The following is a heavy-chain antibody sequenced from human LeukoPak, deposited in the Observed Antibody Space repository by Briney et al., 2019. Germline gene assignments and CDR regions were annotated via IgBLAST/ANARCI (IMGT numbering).Heavy chain of an antibody. CDR2: FDPEDGET. CDR1: GYTLTELS. V-gene: IGHV1-24*01. J-gene: IGHJ4*02. D-gene: IGHD6-19*01. CDR3: GAGMGVKDY. Sequence: ASVKVSCKVSGYTLTELSMHWVRQAPGTGLEWMGGFDPEDGETIYAQRFQGRVTMTEDTSTDTAYMELSSLRSEDTAVYYCGAGMGVKDYWGQGTLVTVSS.